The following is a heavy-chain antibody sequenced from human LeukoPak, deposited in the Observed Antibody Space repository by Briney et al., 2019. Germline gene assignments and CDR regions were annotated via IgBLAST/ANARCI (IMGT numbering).Heavy chain of an antibody. Sequence: GASVKVSCRASGYRFTGYYMHWVRQAPGQGLEWMGWINPNSGDTNSAQHFQGRVTMTRDTSMTTAYMELSRLRSDDTAVYYCARDPSDNWFDPWGQGTLVTVSS. CDR3: ARDPSDNWFDP. CDR1: GYRFTGYY. D-gene: IGHD3-10*01. J-gene: IGHJ5*02. CDR2: INPNSGDT. V-gene: IGHV1-2*02.